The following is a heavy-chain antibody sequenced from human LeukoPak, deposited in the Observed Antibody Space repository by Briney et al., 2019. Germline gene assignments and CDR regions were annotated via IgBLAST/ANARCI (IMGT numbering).Heavy chain of an antibody. CDR3: ARRSSGWYQDY. V-gene: IGHV5-10-1*01. CDR2: IDPRDSYT. D-gene: IGHD6-19*01. J-gene: IGHJ4*02. CDR1: GYNFTNFW. Sequence: GESLKISCAGSGYNFTNFWISWVRQVPGKGLEWMGRIDPRDSYTNYSPSFQGHVTLSVDKSSRTAYLQWSSLKASDTAMYYCARRSSGWYQDYWGRGTLVTVSS.